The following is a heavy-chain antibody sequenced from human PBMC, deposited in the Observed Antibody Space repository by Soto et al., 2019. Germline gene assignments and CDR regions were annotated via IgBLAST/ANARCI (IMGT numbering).Heavy chain of an antibody. D-gene: IGHD2-8*01. CDR1: GGSFSGYY. V-gene: IGHV4-34*01. CDR3: ARQEVPQWFTKGYYGMDV. CDR2: INHRGNT. J-gene: IGHJ6*02. Sequence: QVQLQQWGAGLSKPSETLSLTCAVYGGSFSGYYWTWIRQPPRKGLEWIGEINHRGNTNYNPSLKSRVTISVDTSKNQFSLKLTSVAAADTAVYYCARQEVPQWFTKGYYGMDVWDQGTTVTVSS.